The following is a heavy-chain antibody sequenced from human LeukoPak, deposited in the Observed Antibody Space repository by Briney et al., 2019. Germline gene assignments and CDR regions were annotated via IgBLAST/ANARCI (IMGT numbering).Heavy chain of an antibody. D-gene: IGHD4-23*01. Sequence: ASVKVSCKASGYTFTAYYMHWVRQAPGQGLEWMGWISAYNGNTNYAQKLQGRVTMTTDTSTSTAYMELRSLRSDDTAVYYCARDWDGGYFDYWGQGTLVTVSS. CDR1: GYTFTAYY. CDR2: ISAYNGNT. J-gene: IGHJ4*02. V-gene: IGHV1-18*04. CDR3: ARDWDGGYFDY.